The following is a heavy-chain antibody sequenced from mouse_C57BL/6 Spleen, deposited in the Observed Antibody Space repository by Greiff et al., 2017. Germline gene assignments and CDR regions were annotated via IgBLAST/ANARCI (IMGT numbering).Heavy chain of an antibody. CDR1: GFNIKDDY. CDR3: TIQGAY. CDR2: IDPDYGDT. J-gene: IGHJ3*01. V-gene: IGHV14-4*01. D-gene: IGHD5-1-1*01. Sequence: VQLKQPGAELVRPGASVKLSCTASGFNIKDDYMHWVKQRPEQGLEWIGWIDPDYGDTDSASKFQGKATIPADTSSNTAYMELRSLTSEDSAVYCGTIQGAYWGQGTLVTVSA.